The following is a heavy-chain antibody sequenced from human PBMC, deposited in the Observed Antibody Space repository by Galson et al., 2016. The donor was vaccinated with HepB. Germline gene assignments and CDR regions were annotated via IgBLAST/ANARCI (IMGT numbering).Heavy chain of an antibody. CDR1: GFTFSDAW. J-gene: IGHJ4*02. CDR2: IKDKSDGETV. D-gene: IGHD3-10*01. CDR3: ATYGSGKKFDF. V-gene: IGHV3-15*01. Sequence: SLSLSCAASGFTFSDAWMTWVRQTPGKRLEWVSRIKDKSDGETVDYAAPVKGRFTISRDDSKTTLYLHMNSLRAEDTAIYFCATYGSGKKFDFWGQGTLVTVSS.